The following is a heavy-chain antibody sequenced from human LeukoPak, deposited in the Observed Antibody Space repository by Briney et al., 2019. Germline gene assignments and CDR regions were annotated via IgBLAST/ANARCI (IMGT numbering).Heavy chain of an antibody. CDR3: ARVFYYDGSVYRNWFDP. CDR1: GHTFTSYT. D-gene: IGHD3-22*01. CDR2: INAGNGNT. Sequence: GASVKVSCKASGHTFTSYTMHWVRQAPGQRLEWMGWINAGNGNTKYSQKFQGRVTIARDTSASTAYMELSSLRSEDTAVYYCARVFYYDGSVYRNWFDPWGQGTLVTVSS. J-gene: IGHJ5*02. V-gene: IGHV1-3*01.